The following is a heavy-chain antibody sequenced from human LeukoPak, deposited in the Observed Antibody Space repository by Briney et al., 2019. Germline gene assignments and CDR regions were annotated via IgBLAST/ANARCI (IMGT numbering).Heavy chain of an antibody. CDR1: GGSFSGYY. CDR3: ARAPYYYDSSGYYFGRYYYYGMGV. CDR2: INHSGST. D-gene: IGHD3-22*01. Sequence: PSETLSLTCAVYGGSFSGYYWSWIRQPPGKGLEWIGEINHSGSTNYNPSLKSRVTISVDTSKNQFSLKLSSVTAADTAVYYCARAPYYYDSSGYYFGRYYYYGMGVWGQGTTVTVSS. V-gene: IGHV4-34*01. J-gene: IGHJ6*02.